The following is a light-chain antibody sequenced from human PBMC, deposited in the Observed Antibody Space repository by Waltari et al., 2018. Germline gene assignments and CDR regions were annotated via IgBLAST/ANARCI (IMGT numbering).Light chain of an antibody. J-gene: IGKJ1*01. Sequence: IPMTQSPSSLSASVGVRVPITCRASQGISNYLAWFQQKPAKAPQSLIYAASSMQSGVPSKISGSGSGTDVTPPISSLQPEDFATYYCQQYNSYPWTFGQGTKVEIK. CDR2: AAS. CDR1: QGISNY. CDR3: QQYNSYPWT. V-gene: IGKV1-16*02.